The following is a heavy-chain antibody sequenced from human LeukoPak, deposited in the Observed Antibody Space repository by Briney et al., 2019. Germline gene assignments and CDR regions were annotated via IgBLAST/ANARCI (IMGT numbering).Heavy chain of an antibody. V-gene: IGHV4-59*01. D-gene: IGHD3-10*01. CDR2: IYYSGST. J-gene: IGHJ6*02. CDR1: GGSISSYY. Sequence: PSETLSLTCTVSGGSISSYYWSWIRQPPGKGLEWIGYIYYSGSTNYNPSLKSRVTISVDTSKNQFSLKLSSVTAADTAVYYCARGRITMVRGVIIQVDYYYSMDVWGQGTTVTVSS. CDR3: ARGRITMVRGVIIQVDYYYSMDV.